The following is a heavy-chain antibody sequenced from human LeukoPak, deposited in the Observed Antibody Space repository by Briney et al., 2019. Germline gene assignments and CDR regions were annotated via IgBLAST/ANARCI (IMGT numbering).Heavy chain of an antibody. J-gene: IGHJ4*02. CDR2: ISWNSGSI. V-gene: IGHV3-9*01. CDR1: GFTFDDYA. Sequence: PGRSLRLSCAASGFTFDDYAMHWVRQAPGKGLEWVSGISWNSGSIGYADSVKGRFTISRDNAKSSLYLQMNSLRAEDTALYYCAKDMDDILTAADYWGQGTLVTVSS. CDR3: AKDMDDILTAADY. D-gene: IGHD3-9*01.